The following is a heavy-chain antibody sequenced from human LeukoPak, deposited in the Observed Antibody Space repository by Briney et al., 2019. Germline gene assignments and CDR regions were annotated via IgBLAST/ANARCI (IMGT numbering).Heavy chain of an antibody. V-gene: IGHV3-11*04. D-gene: IGHD3-22*01. CDR2: ISSSGSTI. CDR3: ARDYHDSSGYYSNDAFDI. CDR1: GXTLSDHY. J-gene: IGHJ3*02. Sequence: PGGSLRLSCAASGXTLSDHYMDWVRQAPGKGLEWVSYISSSGSTIYYADSVKGRFTISRDNAKNTLYLQMNSLRAEDTAVYYCARDYHDSSGYYSNDAFDIWGQGTMVTVSS.